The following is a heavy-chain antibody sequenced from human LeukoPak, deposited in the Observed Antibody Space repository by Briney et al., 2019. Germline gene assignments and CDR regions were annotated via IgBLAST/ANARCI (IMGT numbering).Heavy chain of an antibody. J-gene: IGHJ3*02. D-gene: IGHD5-12*01. V-gene: IGHV4-59*12. CDR1: GGSISSYY. CDR2: IYYSGST. Sequence: SETLSLTCTVSGGSISSYYWSWIRQPPGKGLEWIGYIYYSGSTNYNPSLKSRVTISVDTSKNQFSLKLSSVTAADTAVYYCARGHSGYGVDAFDIWGQGTMVAVSS. CDR3: ARGHSGYGVDAFDI.